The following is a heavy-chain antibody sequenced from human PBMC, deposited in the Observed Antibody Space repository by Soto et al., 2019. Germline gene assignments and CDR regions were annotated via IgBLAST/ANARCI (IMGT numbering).Heavy chain of an antibody. CDR3: ARDPDSGYAQRGPNWFDP. V-gene: IGHV1-69*04. D-gene: IGHD5-12*01. Sequence: SVKVSCKASGGTFSSYTISWVRQAPGQGLEWMGRIVPILGIANYAQKFQGRVTITADKSTSTAYMELSSLRSEDTAVYYCARDPDSGYAQRGPNWFDPWGQGTLVTVSS. CDR2: IVPILGIA. CDR1: GGTFSSYT. J-gene: IGHJ5*02.